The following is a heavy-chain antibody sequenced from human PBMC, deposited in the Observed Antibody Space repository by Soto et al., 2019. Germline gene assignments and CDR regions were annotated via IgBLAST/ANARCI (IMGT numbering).Heavy chain of an antibody. V-gene: IGHV1-69*01. Sequence: QVQLVQSGAEVKKPGSSVKVSCKASGGTYSSYAISWVRQAPGQGLEWMGGIIPIFGTANYAQKFQGRVTITADESTSTAYMELSSLRSEDTAVYYCARSRVTYYYDRSAFDIWGQGTMVTVSS. CDR1: GGTYSSYA. J-gene: IGHJ3*02. CDR2: IIPIFGTA. D-gene: IGHD3-22*01. CDR3: ARSRVTYYYDRSAFDI.